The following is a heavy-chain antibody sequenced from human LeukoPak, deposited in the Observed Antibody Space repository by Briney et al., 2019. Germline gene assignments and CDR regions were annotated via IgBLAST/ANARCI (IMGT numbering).Heavy chain of an antibody. CDR1: GGSISSSSYY. V-gene: IGHV4-39*01. D-gene: IGHD4-17*01. CDR3: ATDYGRYYDY. CDR2: IYYSGST. J-gene: IGHJ4*02. Sequence: SETLSLTCTVSGGSISSSSYYWGWIRQPPGKGLEWIGSIYYSGSTYYNPSLKSRVTISVDTSKNLFSLKLSSVTAADTAVYYCATDYGRYYDYWGQGTLVTVSS.